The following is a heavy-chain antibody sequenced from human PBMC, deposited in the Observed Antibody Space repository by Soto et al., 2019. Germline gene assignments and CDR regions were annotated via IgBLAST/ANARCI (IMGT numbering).Heavy chain of an antibody. CDR2: ISAYNGNT. V-gene: IGHV1-18*01. Sequence: QVQLVQSGAEVKKPGASVKVSCKASGYNFTSYGISWVRQAPGQGLEWMGWISAYNGNTNYAQKLQGRVTMTTDTSTSTAYRELRSMSADATAVYYCAGETGRDHIGWFDPWGQGTLVTVSS. J-gene: IGHJ5*02. CDR1: GYNFTSYG. CDR3: AGETGRDHIGWFDP. D-gene: IGHD1-1*01.